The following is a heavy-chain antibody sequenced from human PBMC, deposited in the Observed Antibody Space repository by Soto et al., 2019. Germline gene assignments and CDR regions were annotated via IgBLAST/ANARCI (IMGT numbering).Heavy chain of an antibody. CDR1: DFTFSVFD. CDR3: AKSQEIGTHFFDS. D-gene: IGHD6-13*01. CDR2: IGTAGDT. Sequence: WGSLILSCEASDFTFSVFDMHWVRQPTGKGLEWVSSIGTAGDTYYAVSVKGRFTISRDNAKNSLSLQMNSLRAGDMAVYFCAKSQEIGTHFFDSWGQGTKVTVSS. J-gene: IGHJ4*02. V-gene: IGHV3-13*01.